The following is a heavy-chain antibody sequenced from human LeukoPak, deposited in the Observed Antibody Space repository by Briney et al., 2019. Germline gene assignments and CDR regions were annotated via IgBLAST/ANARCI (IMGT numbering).Heavy chain of an antibody. Sequence: PGGSLRLSCAASGFTFSSYAMHWVRQAPGKGLEWVAVISSDGSNKYYTDSVKGRFTTSRDNPKNTLYLQMNSLRAEDTAVYYCAKTGAYCSSTSCRYYYYYYMDVWGKGTTVTISS. J-gene: IGHJ6*03. V-gene: IGHV3-30*18. CDR2: ISSDGSNK. D-gene: IGHD2-2*01. CDR1: GFTFSSYA. CDR3: AKTGAYCSSTSCRYYYYYYMDV.